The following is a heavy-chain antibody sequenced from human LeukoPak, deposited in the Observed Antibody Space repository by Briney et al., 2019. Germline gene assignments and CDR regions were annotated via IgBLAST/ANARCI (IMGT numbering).Heavy chain of an antibody. J-gene: IGHJ4*02. CDR1: GFTFSSYA. D-gene: IGHD3-10*01. CDR3: AKDAITMVRGVPNY. Sequence: TGGSLRLSCAASGFTFSSYAMHWVRQAPGKGLEWVAVISYDGSNKYYADSVKGRFTISRDNSKNTLYLQMNSLRAEDTAVYYCAKDAITMVRGVPNYWGQGTLVTVSS. CDR2: ISYDGSNK. V-gene: IGHV3-30*04.